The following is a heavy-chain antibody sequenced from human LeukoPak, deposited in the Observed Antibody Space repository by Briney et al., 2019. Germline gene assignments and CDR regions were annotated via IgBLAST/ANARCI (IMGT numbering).Heavy chain of an antibody. CDR1: GGSISSSSYY. D-gene: IGHD5-18*01. CDR2: IYYSGST. V-gene: IGHV4-39*01. J-gene: IGHJ4*02. Sequence: SETLSLTCTVSGGSISSSSYYWGWIRQPPGKGLEWIGSIYYSGSTYYNPSLKSRVTISVDTSKNQFSLKLSSVTAADTAVYYCARGREGYSYVFDYWGQGTLVTVSS. CDR3: ARGREGYSYVFDY.